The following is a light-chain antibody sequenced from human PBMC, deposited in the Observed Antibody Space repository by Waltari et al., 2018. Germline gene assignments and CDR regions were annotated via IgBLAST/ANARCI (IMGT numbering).Light chain of an antibody. CDR3: QSADSSGVYVV. J-gene: IGLJ3*02. Sequence: SYELTQTPSVSVSPGPTARIPCSGDALPTPFGYSYQQKPGQAPVVVIYKDTERPSGIPERFSGSTSGTTVTLTITGVQAEDEADYYCQSADSSGVYVVFGGGTKLTVL. V-gene: IGLV3-25*03. CDR2: KDT. CDR1: ALPTPF.